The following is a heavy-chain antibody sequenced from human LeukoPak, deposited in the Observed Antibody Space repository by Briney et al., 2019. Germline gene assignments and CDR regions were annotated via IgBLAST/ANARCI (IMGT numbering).Heavy chain of an antibody. D-gene: IGHD5-18*01. V-gene: IGHV5-51*01. CDR2: IYPGDSDT. Sequence: GESLKISCKGSGYSFTSYWIGWVRQMPGKGLEWMGIIYPGDSDTRYSPSFQGQVTISADKSISTAYLQWRSLKASDTAMYYCARVATIQLYYYYMDVWGKGTTVTVSS. J-gene: IGHJ6*03. CDR3: ARVATIQLYYYYMDV. CDR1: GYSFTSYW.